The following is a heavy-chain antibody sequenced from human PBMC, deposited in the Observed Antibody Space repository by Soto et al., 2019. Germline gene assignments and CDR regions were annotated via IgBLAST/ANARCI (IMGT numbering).Heavy chain of an antibody. D-gene: IGHD5-18*01. J-gene: IGHJ4*02. CDR1: GFTFSSYA. Sequence: PGGSLRLSCAASGFTFSSYAMRWVRQAPGKGLEWVSAISGSGGSTYYADSVKGRFTISRYNSKNTLYLQMNSLRAEDTAVYYCSNDPWIQTYSSDYWGQGTLVTVSS. CDR3: SNDPWIQTYSSDY. V-gene: IGHV3-23*01. CDR2: ISGSGGST.